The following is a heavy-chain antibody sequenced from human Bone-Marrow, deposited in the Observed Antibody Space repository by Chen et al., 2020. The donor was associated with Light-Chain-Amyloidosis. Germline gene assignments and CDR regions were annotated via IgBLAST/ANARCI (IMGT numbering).Heavy chain of an antibody. D-gene: IGHD3-10*01. Sequence: SGGGLVKPGGSLRLSCATSGFTFRKYCFSWVRQAPGKGLEWVSSISGSNKYIFYANSVKGRFTISRDNAKNTLYLQMTSLRAEDTALYYCAAGADIRGRGILVTVSS. V-gene: IGHV3-21*06. CDR2: ISGSNKYI. CDR1: GFTFRKYC. J-gene: IGHJ4*02. CDR3: AAGADI.